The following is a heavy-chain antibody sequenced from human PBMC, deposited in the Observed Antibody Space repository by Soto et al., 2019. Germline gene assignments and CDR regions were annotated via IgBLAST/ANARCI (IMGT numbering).Heavy chain of an antibody. CDR1: GFTFSNAW. J-gene: IGHJ6*04. D-gene: IGHD3-10*01. CDR3: NTGPVYPYGSGPLDV. Sequence: GGSLRLSCAASGFTFSNAWMSWVRQAPGKGLEWVGRIKSKTDGGTTDYAAPVKGRFTISRDDSKNTLYLQMNSLKTEDTAVYYCNTGPVYPYGSGPLDVWGKGTTVTVSS. CDR2: IKSKTDGGTT. V-gene: IGHV3-15*01.